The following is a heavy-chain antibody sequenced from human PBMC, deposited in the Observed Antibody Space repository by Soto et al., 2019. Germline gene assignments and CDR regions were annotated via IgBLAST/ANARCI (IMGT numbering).Heavy chain of an antibody. V-gene: IGHV1-18*01. CDR2: ISAYNTNT. CDR3: ARDTPPTDY. Sequence: QVQLVQSGAEVKKPGASVKVSCKTSGYTFTSYHISWVRQAPGQGLEWMGWISAYNTNTNYAQKSQGRVTMTTDTLTSTASMELRSLRSDDTAVYYCARDTPPTDYWGQGTLVTVSS. J-gene: IGHJ4*02. CDR1: GYTFTSYH.